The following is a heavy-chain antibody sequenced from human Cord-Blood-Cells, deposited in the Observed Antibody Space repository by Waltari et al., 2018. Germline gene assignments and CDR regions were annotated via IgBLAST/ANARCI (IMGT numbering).Heavy chain of an antibody. Sequence: EVQLVESGGGLVQPGGSLRLSCAASGFTVSSHYMSWVRQAPGKGLEWFSVIYSGGSTYYADSVKGRFTISRDNSKNTLYLQMNSLRAEDTAVYYCARDSSWDAFDIWGQGTMVTVSS. CDR1: GFTVSSHY. D-gene: IGHD6-13*01. CDR2: IYSGGST. CDR3: ARDSSWDAFDI. J-gene: IGHJ3*02. V-gene: IGHV3-66*01.